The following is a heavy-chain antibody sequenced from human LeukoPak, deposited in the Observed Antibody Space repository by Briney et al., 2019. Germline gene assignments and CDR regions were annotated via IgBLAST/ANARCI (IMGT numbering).Heavy chain of an antibody. CDR2: ISAYNGNT. CDR1: GYTFTSYG. V-gene: IGHV1-18*01. Sequence: GESLKVSCKASGYTFTSYGISWVRQAPGQGLEWMGWISAYNGNTNYAQKLQGRVTMTTDTSTSTAYMELRSLRSDDTAVYYCARPRRGSSWHLGDAFDIWGRGTMVTVSS. D-gene: IGHD6-13*01. J-gene: IGHJ3*02. CDR3: ARPRRGSSWHLGDAFDI.